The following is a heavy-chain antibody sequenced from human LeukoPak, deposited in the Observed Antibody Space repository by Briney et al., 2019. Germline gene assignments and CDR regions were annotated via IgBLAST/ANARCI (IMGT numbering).Heavy chain of an antibody. CDR1: GFTFTSYS. V-gene: IGHV3-48*04. J-gene: IGHJ4*02. D-gene: IGHD3-3*01. Sequence: PGGSLRLSCVASGFTFTSYSMNWVRQAPGKGLEWISYISSSSANIYYADSVKGRFIISRDNAKNSLYLQMNSLRAEDTAVYYCARGGFWSGYYDYWGQGTLVTVSS. CDR3: ARGGFWSGYYDY. CDR2: ISSSSANI.